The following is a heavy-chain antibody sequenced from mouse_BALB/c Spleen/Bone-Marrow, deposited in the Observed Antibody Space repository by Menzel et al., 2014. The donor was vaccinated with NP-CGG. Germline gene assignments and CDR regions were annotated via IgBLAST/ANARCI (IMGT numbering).Heavy chain of an antibody. D-gene: IGHD1-1*01. Sequence: EVKLVESGGGLVQPGGSRKLSCVASGFTFSSFGMHWVRQAPEKGLEWVAYISSGSSSTYYADTLKGRFTISRDNPKNTLFLQMTSLRSEDTAMYHCARGYYYGSSHYWYFDVWGAGTTVTVSS. CDR2: ISSGSSST. J-gene: IGHJ1*01. CDR1: GFTFSSFG. V-gene: IGHV5-17*02. CDR3: ARGYYYGSSHYWYFDV.